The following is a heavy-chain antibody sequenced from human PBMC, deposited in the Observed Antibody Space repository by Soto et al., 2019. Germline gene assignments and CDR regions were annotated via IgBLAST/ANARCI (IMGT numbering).Heavy chain of an antibody. CDR1: GGSISSGGYY. V-gene: IGHV4-31*03. CDR3: ARDRDTVTPYYYYGMDV. J-gene: IGHJ6*02. CDR2: IYYSGST. D-gene: IGHD4-4*01. Sequence: PSETLSLTCTVSGGSISSGGYYWSWIRQHPGKGLEWIGYIYYSGSTYYNPSLKSRVTISVDTSKNQFSLKLSSVTAADTAVYYCARDRDTVTPYYYYGMDVWGQGTTVTVSS.